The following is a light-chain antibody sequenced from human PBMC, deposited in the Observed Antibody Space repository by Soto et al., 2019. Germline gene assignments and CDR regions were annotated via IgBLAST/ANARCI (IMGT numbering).Light chain of an antibody. CDR2: DAA. V-gene: IGKV3-20*01. CDR1: QSVRSNY. J-gene: IGKJ4*01. Sequence: EIVLTQSPDTLSLSPGERATLSCRASQSVRSNYLAWYQQKPGQAPRFLIYDAASRATGIPDRFSGSGSGTEFTLTSSRLEPEDFAVYYCQQYGSSPLTFGGGTKVEIK. CDR3: QQYGSSPLT.